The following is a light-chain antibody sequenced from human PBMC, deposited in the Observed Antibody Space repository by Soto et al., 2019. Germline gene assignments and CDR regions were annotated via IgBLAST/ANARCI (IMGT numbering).Light chain of an antibody. CDR1: SSNIGAGYD. J-gene: IGLJ2*01. V-gene: IGLV1-40*01. CDR2: GNN. CDR3: QSYDSSLSSSVV. Sequence: QSVLTQPPSVSGTSGQRVTISCTGRSSNIGAGYDVHWYQQLPGTAPKLLLYGNNNRPSGVPDRFSGSKSGTSASLAITGRQAEDEADYYCQSYDSSLSSSVVFGGGTKRTVL.